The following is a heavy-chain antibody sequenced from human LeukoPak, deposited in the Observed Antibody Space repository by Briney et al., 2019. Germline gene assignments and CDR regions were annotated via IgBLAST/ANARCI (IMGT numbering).Heavy chain of an antibody. CDR3: ARDRSYDVWTGYYSGLDF. D-gene: IGHD3-3*01. CDR1: GLSLYEHG. CDR2: ISRDGDRT. V-gene: IGHV3-20*04. J-gene: IGHJ4*02. Sequence: GGSLRLSCAGGGLSLYEHGFNWVRQAPGKGLEWVSGISRDGDRTGYADSVKGRFTISRDNARDVLYLEMNSLRVEDTALYYCARDRSYDVWTGYYSGLDFWGQGTLVTVSS.